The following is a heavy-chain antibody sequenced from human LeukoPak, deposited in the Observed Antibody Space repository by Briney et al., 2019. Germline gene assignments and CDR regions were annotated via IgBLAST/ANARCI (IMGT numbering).Heavy chain of an antibody. CDR2: IYPDDSDT. D-gene: IGHD3-10*01. J-gene: IGHJ4*02. V-gene: IGHV5-51*01. CDR3: ARLGTYWSNYYFEY. CDR1: GYSFTTYW. Sequence: GESLKISCEASGYSFTTYWIGWVRQMPGKGLECMGIIYPDDSDTRYSPSFKGRVTISADKSINTAYLQWSSLKASDTAMYYCARLGTYWSNYYFEYWGQGTLVTVSS.